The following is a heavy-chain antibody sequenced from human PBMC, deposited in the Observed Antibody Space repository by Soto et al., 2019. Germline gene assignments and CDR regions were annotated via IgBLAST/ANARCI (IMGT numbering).Heavy chain of an antibody. CDR1: GFTFSSYC. Sequence: GGSLRLSCAASGFTFSSYCMHWVRQAPGKGLEWVAVISYDGSNKYYADSVKGRFTISRDNSKNTLYLQMNSLRAEDTAVYYCAHLDGLMTTVTYYYYYYGMDVWGQGTTVTVS. D-gene: IGHD4-17*01. V-gene: IGHV3-30*03. CDR3: AHLDGLMTTVTYYYYYYGMDV. CDR2: ISYDGSNK. J-gene: IGHJ6*02.